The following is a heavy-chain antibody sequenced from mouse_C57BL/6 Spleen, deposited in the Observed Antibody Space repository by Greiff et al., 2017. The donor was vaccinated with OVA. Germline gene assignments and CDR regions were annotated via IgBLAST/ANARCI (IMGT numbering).Heavy chain of an antibody. J-gene: IGHJ3*01. CDR3: ARATSSGYGLFAY. D-gene: IGHD3-2*02. CDR1: GYTFTSYW. V-gene: IGHV1-52*01. CDR2: IDPSDSET. Sequence: QVQLQQPGAELVRPGSSVKLSCKASGYTFTSYWMHWVKQRPIQGLEWIGNIDPSDSETHYNQKFKDKATLTVDKSSSTAYMQLSSLTSEDSAVYYCARATSSGYGLFAYWGQGTLVTVSA.